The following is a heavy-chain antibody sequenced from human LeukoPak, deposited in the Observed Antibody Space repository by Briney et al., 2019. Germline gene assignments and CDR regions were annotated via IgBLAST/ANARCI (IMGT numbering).Heavy chain of an antibody. D-gene: IGHD6-13*01. V-gene: IGHV3-72*01. CDR3: AKEAPHSSSWHVFDY. CDR1: EFTFSDYY. Sequence: PGGSLRLSCAASEFTFSDYYMDWVRQAPGKGLEWVGRIRNKVDRYTTEHAASVKGRFTISRDDSKNSLYLQMSSLRAEDTALYYCAKEAPHSSSWHVFDYWGQGTLVTVSS. CDR2: IRNKVDRYTT. J-gene: IGHJ4*02.